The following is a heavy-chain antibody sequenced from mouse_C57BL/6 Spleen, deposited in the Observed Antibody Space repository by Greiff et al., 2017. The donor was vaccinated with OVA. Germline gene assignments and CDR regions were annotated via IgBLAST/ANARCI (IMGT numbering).Heavy chain of an antibody. CDR3: ARGRDYYGSSYGDYYAMDY. CDR1: GYSFTDYN. CDR2: INPNYGTT. D-gene: IGHD1-1*01. V-gene: IGHV1-39*01. J-gene: IGHJ4*01. Sequence: VQLKQSGPELVKPGASVKISCKASGYSFTDYNMNWVKQSNGKSLEWIGVINPNYGTTSYNQKFKGKATLTVDQSSSTAYMQLNSLTSEDSAVYYCARGRDYYGSSYGDYYAMDYWGQGTSVTVSS.